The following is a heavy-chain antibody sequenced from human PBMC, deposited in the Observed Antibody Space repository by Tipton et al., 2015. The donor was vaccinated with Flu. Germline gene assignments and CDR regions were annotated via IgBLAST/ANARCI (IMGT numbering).Heavy chain of an antibody. J-gene: IGHJ2*01. CDR1: GFTFSSYS. Sequence: SLRLSCAASGFTFSSYSMSWARQAPETGLEWVSYISSGSSTIYYADSVKGRFTISRDNAKNSLYLQMNSLRAEDTAVYYCVRDYRREQPYWYFDLWGRGTLVTVSS. V-gene: IGHV3-48*01. D-gene: IGHD1/OR15-1a*01. CDR3: VRDYRREQPYWYFDL. CDR2: ISSGSSTI.